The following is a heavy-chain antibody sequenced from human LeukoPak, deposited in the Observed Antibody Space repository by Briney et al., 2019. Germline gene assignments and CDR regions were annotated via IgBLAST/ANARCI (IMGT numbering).Heavy chain of an antibody. Sequence: GGSLRLSCAASGFTFSSYEMNWVRQAPGKGLEWVSYISISGSTIFYADSVKGRFTVSRDNDKNSLYLQMSSLRAEDTAVYYCASNWGYFDYWGQGTLVTVSS. V-gene: IGHV3-48*03. CDR3: ASNWGYFDY. CDR1: GFTFSSYE. D-gene: IGHD7-27*01. CDR2: ISISGSTI. J-gene: IGHJ4*02.